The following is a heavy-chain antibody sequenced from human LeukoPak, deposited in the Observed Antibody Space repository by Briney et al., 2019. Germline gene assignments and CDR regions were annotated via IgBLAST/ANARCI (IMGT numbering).Heavy chain of an antibody. CDR1: GYTFTSYD. CDR2: MNPNSGNT. CDR3: ARGRDCSSTSCYVAWFDP. D-gene: IGHD2-2*01. V-gene: IGHV1-8*01. J-gene: IGHJ5*02. Sequence: ASVKVSCKASGYTFTSYDINWVRQATGQGLEWMGWMNPNSGNTGYAQKFQGRVTMTRNTSISTAYMELSSLRSEDTAVYYCARGRDCSSTSCYVAWFDPWGQGTLVTVSS.